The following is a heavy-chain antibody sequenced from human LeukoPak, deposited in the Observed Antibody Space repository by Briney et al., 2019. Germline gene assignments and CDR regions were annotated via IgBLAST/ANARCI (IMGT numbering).Heavy chain of an antibody. CDR3: AILSPFSSGWRNGY. V-gene: IGHV3-48*03. CDR2: ISSSGTTI. J-gene: IGHJ4*02. D-gene: IGHD6-19*01. Sequence: GGSLRLSCAASGFTFSSYEMNWVRQAPGKGLEWVSYISSSGTTIYYADSVKGRFTISRDNSKNTLYLQMNSLRAEDTAVYYCAILSPFSSGWRNGYWGQGTLVTVSS. CDR1: GFTFSSYE.